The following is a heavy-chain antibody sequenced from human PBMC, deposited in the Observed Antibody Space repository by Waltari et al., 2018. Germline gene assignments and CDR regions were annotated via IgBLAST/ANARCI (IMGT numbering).Heavy chain of an antibody. CDR2: IGGGGGHI. V-gene: IGHV3-23*01. Sequence: EVQLLASGGGLVQPGGSLRLSCAASGFTFTNYTMSWVRQAPGKGLEWVSAIGGGGGHIYYADSVNGRFTISRDNSNNTVYLQMNSLRVDDTAVYYCVRESPIAVAGSWGQGTLVTVSS. D-gene: IGHD6-19*01. J-gene: IGHJ4*02. CDR1: GFTFTNYT. CDR3: VRESPIAVAGS.